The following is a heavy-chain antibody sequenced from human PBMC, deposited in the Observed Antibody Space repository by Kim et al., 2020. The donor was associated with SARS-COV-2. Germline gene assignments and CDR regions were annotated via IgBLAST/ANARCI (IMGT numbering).Heavy chain of an antibody. CDR2: VSASGST. J-gene: IGHJ4*02. CDR3: VRGGRFSTNYYDSGAYYSPSNYFDY. V-gene: IGHV4-4*07. D-gene: IGHD3-22*01. CDR1: GASISIYY. Sequence: SETLSLTCTVPGASISIYYWSWIRQPAGKGLEWIGRVSASGSTNYNPSLEGRVNMSLDTSDNQFSLKLRSVTAADTAIYYCVRGGRFSTNYYDSGAYYSPSNYFDYWGQGILVTVSS.